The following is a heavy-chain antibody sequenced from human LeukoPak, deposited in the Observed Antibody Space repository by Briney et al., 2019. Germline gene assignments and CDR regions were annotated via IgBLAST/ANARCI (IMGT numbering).Heavy chain of an antibody. CDR3: ARVHHYFDIAFDY. J-gene: IGHJ4*02. V-gene: IGHV1-46*01. CDR2: INPSGGST. Sequence: ASVKVSCKASGYTFTGYYMHWVRQAPGQGLEWMGIINPSGGSTNYAQTFQGRVTMTRDMSMSTVYMELSSLRSEDTAVYYCARVHHYFDIAFDYWGQGTLVTVSS. CDR1: GYTFTGYY. D-gene: IGHD3-22*01.